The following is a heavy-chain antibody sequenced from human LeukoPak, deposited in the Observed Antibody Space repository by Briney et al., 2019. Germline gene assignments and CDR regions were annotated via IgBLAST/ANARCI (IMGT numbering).Heavy chain of an antibody. CDR1: GFTFSSYG. J-gene: IGHJ2*01. CDR2: IRYDGSNK. D-gene: IGHD3-22*01. CDR3: AREEEIDPNYYDSSGYNYWYFDL. Sequence: PGGSLRLSCAASGFTFSSYGMHWVRQAPGKGLEWVAFIRYDGSNKYYADSVKGRFTISRDNSKNTLYLQMNSLRAEDTAVYYCAREEEIDPNYYDSSGYNYWYFDLWGRGTLVTVSS. V-gene: IGHV3-30*02.